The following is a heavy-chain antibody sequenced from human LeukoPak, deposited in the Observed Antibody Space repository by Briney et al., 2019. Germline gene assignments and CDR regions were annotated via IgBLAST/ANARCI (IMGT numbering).Heavy chain of an antibody. CDR1: GGSISSYY. CDR2: IYYSGST. J-gene: IGHJ4*02. Sequence: SETLSLTCTVSGGSISSYYWSWIRQPPGKGLEWIGYIYYSGSTNYNPSLKSRVTISVDTSKNQFSLKLSSVTAADTAVYYCARGGRVPAALTPFDYWGQGTLVTVFS. V-gene: IGHV4-59*01. D-gene: IGHD2-2*01. CDR3: ARGGRVPAALTPFDY.